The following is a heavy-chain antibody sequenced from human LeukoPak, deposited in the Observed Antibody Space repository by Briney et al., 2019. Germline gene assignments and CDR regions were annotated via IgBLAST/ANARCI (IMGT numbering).Heavy chain of an antibody. CDR2: ISSRGSAI. J-gene: IGHJ4*02. V-gene: IGHV3-48*03. CDR1: GFTFSSYE. D-gene: IGHD3-22*01. Sequence: GGSLRLSCAASGFTFSSYEMNWVRQAPGKGLEWVSHISSRGSAIFYADSVKGRFTISRDNAKNSLYLQMNSLRAEDTAVYYCARGYYDAPGYWGQGTLVTVSS. CDR3: ARGYYDAPGY.